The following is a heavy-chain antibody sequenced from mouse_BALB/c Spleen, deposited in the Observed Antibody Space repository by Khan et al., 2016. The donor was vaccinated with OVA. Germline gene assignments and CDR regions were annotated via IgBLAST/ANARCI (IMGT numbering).Heavy chain of an antibody. CDR3: ARSGIGSFAY. V-gene: IGHV1-77*01. Sequence: QVRLQQSGAELARPGASVKLSCKASGYTFSDYYINWVKQRTGQGLEWIGEIYPGSGNTYNNEKFKGKATLTADKSSNTAFMQLSSLTSEDSAVYFCARSGIGSFAYWGQGTLVTVSA. J-gene: IGHJ3*01. CDR2: IYPGSGNT. CDR1: GYTFSDYY. D-gene: IGHD2-2*01.